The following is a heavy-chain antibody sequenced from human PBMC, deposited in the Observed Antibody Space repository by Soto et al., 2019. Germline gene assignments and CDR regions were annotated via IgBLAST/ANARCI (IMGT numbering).Heavy chain of an antibody. D-gene: IGHD3-9*01. CDR1: GFTPTTTP. J-gene: IGHJ4*02. Sequence: PXGSLRLSCAGDGFTPTTTPLSWVRQPPGKGLEWVTTISGTASRTYYVDSVKGLFFISRDNSRNTVTLQMNNLTLDDTAVYYCATSFRYFDNWGQGTRVTVSS. V-gene: IGHV3-23*01. CDR3: ATSFRYFDN. CDR2: ISGTASRT.